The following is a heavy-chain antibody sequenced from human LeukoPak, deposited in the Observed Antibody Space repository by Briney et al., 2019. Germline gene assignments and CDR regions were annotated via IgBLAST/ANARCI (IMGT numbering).Heavy chain of an antibody. CDR1: GFTFISSA. D-gene: IGHD2-8*02. Sequence: GGSLRLSCAASGFTFISSAMSWVRQAPGKGLEWVSTISGSGNNTYYADSVKGRFTISRDNSKNTLYLNMNSLRAEDTAIYYCAKGWWSDSWGQGTLVTVSS. J-gene: IGHJ4*02. CDR2: ISGSGNNT. V-gene: IGHV3-23*01. CDR3: AKGWWSDS.